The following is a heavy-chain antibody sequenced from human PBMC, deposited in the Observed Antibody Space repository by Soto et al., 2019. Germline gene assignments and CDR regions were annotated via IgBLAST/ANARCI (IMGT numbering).Heavy chain of an antibody. CDR2: INPSGGST. V-gene: IGHV1-46*01. CDR3: ARRYHYYDFWGGGSRGGYFYALDV. D-gene: IGHD3-3*01. CDR1: GYTFTSYY. J-gene: IGHJ6*04. Sequence: ASVKVSCKASGYTFTSYYMHWVRQAPGQGLEWMGIINPSGGSTSYAQKFQGRVTMTRDTSTSTVYMELSSLRSEDTAVYYCARRYHYYDFWGGGSRGGYFYALDVWGEGTTVTVSS.